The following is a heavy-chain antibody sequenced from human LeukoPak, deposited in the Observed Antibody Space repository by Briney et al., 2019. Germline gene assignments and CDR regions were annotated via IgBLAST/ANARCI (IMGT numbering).Heavy chain of an antibody. CDR3: TRQYCTAGNCGTFDF. Sequence: PSETLSLTCSVSGGSVITTDFYWGWVRQPPGKGLECIGTIFYSGNTYYTPSLRSRVTISIDTSKNQFSLRLSSVTAADTAVYYCTRQYCTAGNCGTFDFWGQGTLVTVSS. V-gene: IGHV4-39*01. D-gene: IGHD2-15*01. J-gene: IGHJ4*02. CDR1: GGSVITTDFY. CDR2: IFYSGNT.